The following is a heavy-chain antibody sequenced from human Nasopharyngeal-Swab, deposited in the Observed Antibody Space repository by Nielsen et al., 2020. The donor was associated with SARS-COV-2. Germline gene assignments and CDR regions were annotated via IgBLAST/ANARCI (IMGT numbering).Heavy chain of an antibody. Sequence: LKISCAASGFSFSTYWMTWVRQAPGKGLEWVANIKQDGSEKYYVDSVKGRFTVSRDNPKNLLYLQANSLRAEDTAVYYCARQGVFVPAYFHQYYMDVWGKGTTVTVSS. D-gene: IGHD3-16*02. CDR3: ARQGVFVPAYFHQYYMDV. CDR2: IKQDGSEK. CDR1: GFSFSTYW. J-gene: IGHJ6*03. V-gene: IGHV3-7*03.